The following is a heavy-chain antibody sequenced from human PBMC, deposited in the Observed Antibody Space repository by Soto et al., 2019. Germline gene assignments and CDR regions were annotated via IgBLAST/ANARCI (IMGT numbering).Heavy chain of an antibody. CDR3: ARERKPIAALDY. CDR2: ISYDGSNK. CDR1: GFTFSSYA. J-gene: IGHJ4*02. V-gene: IGHV3-30-3*01. Sequence: QPGESLRLSCAASGFTFSSYAMHWVRQAPGKGLEWVAVISYDGSNKYYADSVKGRFTISRDNSKNTLYLQMNSLRAEDTAVYYCARERKPIAALDYWGQGT. D-gene: IGHD6-13*01.